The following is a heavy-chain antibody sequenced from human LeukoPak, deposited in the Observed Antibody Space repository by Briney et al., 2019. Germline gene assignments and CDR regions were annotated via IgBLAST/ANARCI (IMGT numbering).Heavy chain of an antibody. V-gene: IGHV4-59*01. CDR1: GGSFSNSY. Sequence: SETLSLTCAVYGGSFSNSYWSWIRQSPGKGLEWIGYIFYSGSTTYNPSLKSRVTISVDTSKNQFSLKLSSVTAADTAVYYCARSYYGSGRYGPQFDYWGQGTLVTVSS. CDR2: IFYSGST. J-gene: IGHJ4*02. CDR3: ARSYYGSGRYGPQFDY. D-gene: IGHD3-10*01.